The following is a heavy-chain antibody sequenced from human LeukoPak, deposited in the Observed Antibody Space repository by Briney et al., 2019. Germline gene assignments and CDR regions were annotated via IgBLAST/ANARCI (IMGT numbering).Heavy chain of an antibody. CDR2: IKQDGSEK. CDR3: ARGGYYYDSSGYYPFDY. Sequence: GGSLRLSCAASGFTFSSYWMSWVRQAPGKGLEWVANIKQDGSEKYYVDSVKGRFTISRDNAKNSLYLQMNSLRAEDTAVNYCARGGYYYDSSGYYPFDYWGQGTLVTVSS. V-gene: IGHV3-7*04. D-gene: IGHD3-22*01. J-gene: IGHJ4*02. CDR1: GFTFSSYW.